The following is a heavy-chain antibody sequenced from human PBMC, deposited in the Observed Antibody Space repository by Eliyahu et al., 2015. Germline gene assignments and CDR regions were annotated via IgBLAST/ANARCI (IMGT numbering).Heavy chain of an antibody. D-gene: IGHD4-23*01. CDR2: XWYDGSNQ. CDR1: GFXFSASA. CDR3: ARDHDYSGNYLED. V-gene: IGHV3-33*08. Sequence: QVRLVXSGGGVVQPGXXLRLSCSASGFXFSASAMPGVRXAPGXGXEWVAIXWYDGSNQXYADSVKGRFTISRDNSKNTVSLQMNSLRGEDTAIYYCARDHDYSGNYLEDWGQGTLVAVSS. J-gene: IGHJ4*02.